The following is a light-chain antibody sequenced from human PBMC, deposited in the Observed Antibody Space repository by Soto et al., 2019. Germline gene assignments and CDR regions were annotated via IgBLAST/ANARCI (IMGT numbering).Light chain of an antibody. CDR1: SSDIGGYNF. J-gene: IGLJ1*01. CDR3: NSYRTVSTYV. CDR2: GVG. Sequence: QSALTQPASVSGSPGQSITIACTGTSSDIGGYNFVSWYQQHPGKAPKLLIYGVGNRPSGVSXRFSGSKSGNTXSLTISGLQAEDEAHYYCNSYRTVSTYVFGTGTKLTVL. V-gene: IGLV2-14*01.